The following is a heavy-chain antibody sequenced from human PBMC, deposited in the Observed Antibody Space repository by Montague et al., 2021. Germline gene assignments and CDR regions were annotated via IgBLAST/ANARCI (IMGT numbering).Heavy chain of an antibody. CDR3: ARDGPRTHYFVY. V-gene: IGHV3-23*01. D-gene: IGHD2-2*01. CDR1: GFTFSSYA. Sequence: SLRLSCAASGFTFSSYAMSWVRQTPGQGLEWVSTMNAGSGNTYYADSVKGRFTISRDNSTNTLYLQMNSLRAEDTAVYYCARDGPRTHYFVYWGQGALVTVPS. J-gene: IGHJ4*02. CDR2: MNAGSGNT.